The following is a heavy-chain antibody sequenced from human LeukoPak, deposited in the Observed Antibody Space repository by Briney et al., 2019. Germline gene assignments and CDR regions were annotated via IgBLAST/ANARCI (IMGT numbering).Heavy chain of an antibody. Sequence: SETLSLTCTVSGGSISSGGYYWSWIRQHPGKGLEWIGYVYYSGIIHYNRSLKNRVTISIDTSNNQFSQRLKSVTAADTAVYYCARAVGTADNWFDPWGQGALVTVSS. J-gene: IGHJ5*02. CDR1: GGSISSGGYY. CDR2: VYYSGII. CDR3: ARAVGTADNWFDP. D-gene: IGHD2-21*02. V-gene: IGHV4-31*03.